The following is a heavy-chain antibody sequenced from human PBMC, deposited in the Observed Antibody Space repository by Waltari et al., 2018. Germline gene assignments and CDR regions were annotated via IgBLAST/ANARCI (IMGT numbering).Heavy chain of an antibody. CDR2: IYYSGST. J-gene: IGHJ4*02. D-gene: IGHD3-22*01. Sequence: QLQLQESGPGLVKPSETLSLTCTVSGCSISSSSYYWGWIRQPPGKGLAWIGSIYYSGSTYYNPSLKSRVTISVDTSKNQFSLKLSSVTAADTAVYYCAREPKHLYYYDSSGYYGPLYYFDYWGQGTLVTVSS. CDR3: AREPKHLYYYDSSGYYGPLYYFDY. CDR1: GCSISSSSYY. V-gene: IGHV4-39*07.